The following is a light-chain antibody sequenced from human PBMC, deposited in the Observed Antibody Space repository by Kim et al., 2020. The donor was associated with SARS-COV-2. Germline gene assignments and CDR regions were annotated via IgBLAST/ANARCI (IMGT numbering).Light chain of an antibody. J-gene: IGLJ3*02. CDR1: SSDIGYFDY. CDR2: DVN. CDR3: SSYTTSSTLV. V-gene: IGLV2-14*03. Sequence: QSALTQPASVSGSPGQSITISCTGTSSDIGYFDYVSWYQQHPSKAPKLMIYDVNNRPSGVSHRFSGSKSGNTASLTISGLQAEDEADYYCSSYTTSSTLVFGGGTQLTVL.